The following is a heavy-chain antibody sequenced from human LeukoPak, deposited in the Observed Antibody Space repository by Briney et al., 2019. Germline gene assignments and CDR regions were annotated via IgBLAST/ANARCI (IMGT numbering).Heavy chain of an antibody. CDR1: GFTFTNAW. D-gene: IGHD3-10*02. Sequence: GGSLRLSCAASGFTFTNAWMSWVRQAPGKGLEWVGRSKSQTDGGTTDYAAPVKGRFTISRDDSKNTVYLQMNSLKTEDTAIYYCTTLSYVGGYWGQGTLDTVSS. CDR3: TTLSYVGGY. V-gene: IGHV3-15*01. J-gene: IGHJ4*02. CDR2: SKSQTDGGTT.